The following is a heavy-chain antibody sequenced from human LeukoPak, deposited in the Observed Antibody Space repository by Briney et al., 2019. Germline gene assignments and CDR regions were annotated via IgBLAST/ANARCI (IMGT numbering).Heavy chain of an antibody. CDR1: GFTFSSYA. CDR2: ISGSGNSA. D-gene: IGHD2/OR15-2a*01. J-gene: IGHJ6*03. Sequence: GGSLRLSCAASGFTFSSYAVSWVRQAPRKGLEWVSAISGSGNSAYHADSVKGRFTISRDNSKNTLYVQMISLRAEDTAVYYCAKGLSNSRYYYMDVWGKGTTVTVSS. V-gene: IGHV3-23*01. CDR3: AKGLSNSRYYYMDV.